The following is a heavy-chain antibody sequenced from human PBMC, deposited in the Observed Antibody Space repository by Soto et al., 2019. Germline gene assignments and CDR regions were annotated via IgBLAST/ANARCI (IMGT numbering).Heavy chain of an antibody. D-gene: IGHD3-10*01. CDR3: VTAVRTRLEN. V-gene: IGHV3-23*01. Sequence: PGGSLRLSCAASGFIFSNFAMYWVRRAPGKGLEWVSSIRQSGDRSSYADSAKGRFTISRDNSKNTLYLQMNGLRLDDTAVYYCVTAVRTRLENRGPGTRVTVSS. CDR2: IRQSGDRS. J-gene: IGHJ4*02. CDR1: GFIFSNFA.